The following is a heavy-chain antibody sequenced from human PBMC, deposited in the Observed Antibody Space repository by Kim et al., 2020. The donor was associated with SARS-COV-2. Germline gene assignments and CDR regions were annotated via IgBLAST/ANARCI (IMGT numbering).Heavy chain of an antibody. J-gene: IGHJ4*02. CDR3: AREAPGTCYFDY. D-gene: IGHD1-1*01. Sequence: YAKTLLDRVTMTMDTSTTTVYMELSSLTSDDTAIYFCAREAPGTCYFDYWGQGSLVTVSS. V-gene: IGHV1-46*01.